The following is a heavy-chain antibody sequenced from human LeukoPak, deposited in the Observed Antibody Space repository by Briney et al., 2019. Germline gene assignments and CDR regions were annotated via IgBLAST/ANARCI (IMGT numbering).Heavy chain of an antibody. D-gene: IGHD6-13*01. J-gene: IGHJ4*02. CDR2: IIPVFGTA. V-gene: IGHV1-69*05. Sequence: SVKVSCKASGGTFSSYAISWVRQAPGQGLEWMGGIIPVFGTANYAQKFQARVTITTDESTSTAYMELSSLRSGDTAVYYCARDSSSWPFDYWGQGTLVTVSS. CDR3: ARDSSSWPFDY. CDR1: GGTFSSYA.